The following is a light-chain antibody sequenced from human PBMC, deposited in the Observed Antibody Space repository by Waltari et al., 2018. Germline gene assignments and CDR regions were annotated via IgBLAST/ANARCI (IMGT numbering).Light chain of an antibody. CDR3: QQYNNWPPLT. V-gene: IGKV3-15*01. J-gene: IGKJ4*01. CDR1: QSVSSN. Sequence: EIVMTQSQANLSVSPGERATLSCSASQSVSSNLAWYQQKPGQAPRLLIYGASTRATGIPARFSGSGSGTEFTLTISSMQSEDFAVYYCQQYNNWPPLTFGGGTKVEIK. CDR2: GAS.